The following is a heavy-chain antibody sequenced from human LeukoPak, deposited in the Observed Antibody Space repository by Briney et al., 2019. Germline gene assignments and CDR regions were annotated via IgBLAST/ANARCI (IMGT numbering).Heavy chain of an antibody. CDR1: GLTFSPSG. D-gene: IGHD1-14*01. V-gene: IGHV3-21*06. CDR2: IGPTGFDR. J-gene: IGHJ4*02. Sequence: PGGSLRLSCTTSGLTFSPSGFNWVRQAPGKGLEWVASIGPTGFDRYHADSIKGRFTISRDNANNFLYLQMDSLRAEDTAVYYCATETNGRHYDYWGQGTLLTVSS. CDR3: ATETNGRHYDY.